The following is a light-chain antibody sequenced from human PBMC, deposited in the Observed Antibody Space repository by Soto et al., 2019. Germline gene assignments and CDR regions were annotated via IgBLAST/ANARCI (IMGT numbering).Light chain of an antibody. Sequence: DILLTQSPSSASASVGDRVTITCRASQDISGRLIWYQQKPGKAPKLLIFAASSLQSGVPSRFSGSGSGAEFTLTITNRRPEDFATYFCQQAKRFPLTFGGGTKVE. CDR3: QQAKRFPLT. V-gene: IGKV1-12*01. CDR2: AAS. J-gene: IGKJ4*01. CDR1: QDISGR.